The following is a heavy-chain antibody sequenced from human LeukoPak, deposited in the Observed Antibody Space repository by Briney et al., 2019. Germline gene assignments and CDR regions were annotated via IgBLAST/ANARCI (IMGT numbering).Heavy chain of an antibody. CDR1: GASISSDY. CDR3: ARRVDFWSGSYPSSHLDY. J-gene: IGHJ4*02. CDR2: IQNSGTT. Sequence: PSETLSLTCTVSGASISSDYWSWIRQPPGKGLEWIGYIQNSGTTIYNPSLKSRVTISIDTSKSQFSLRLNSMTAADTAVYYCARRVDFWSGSYPSSHLDYWGQGTLVTVSS. V-gene: IGHV4-4*08. D-gene: IGHD3-3*01.